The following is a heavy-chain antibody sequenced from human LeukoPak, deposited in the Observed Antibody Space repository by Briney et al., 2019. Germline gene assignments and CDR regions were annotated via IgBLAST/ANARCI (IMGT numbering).Heavy chain of an antibody. CDR2: IYDSGST. Sequence: SETLSLTCTVSGGSISSGGYYWTWIRQHPGKGLEWIGNIYDSGSTYYNPSLKSRVTISVDTSKNQFSLKLNSVTAADTAVYYCAREQEPYSSSWSFDYWGQGTLVTVSS. D-gene: IGHD6-13*01. CDR1: GGSISSGGYY. J-gene: IGHJ4*02. CDR3: AREQEPYSSSWSFDY. V-gene: IGHV4-31*03.